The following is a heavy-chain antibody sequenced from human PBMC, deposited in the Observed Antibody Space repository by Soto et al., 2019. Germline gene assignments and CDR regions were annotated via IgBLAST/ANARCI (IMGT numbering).Heavy chain of an antibody. J-gene: IGHJ4*02. CDR2: ISAYNGNT. V-gene: IGHV1-18*01. D-gene: IGHD5-18*01. Sequence: QVQLVQSGAEVKKPGASVKVSCKASGYTFTSYGISWVRQAPGQGLEWMGWISAYNGNTNYAQKLQGRVTMTTEKATSPAYMDLRSLRSADTAVYYCTRDRGDTAIDYWGQGTLVTVSS. CDR1: GYTFTSYG. CDR3: TRDRGDTAIDY.